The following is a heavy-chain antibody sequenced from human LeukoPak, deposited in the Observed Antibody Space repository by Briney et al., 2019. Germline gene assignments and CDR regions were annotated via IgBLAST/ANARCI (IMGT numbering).Heavy chain of an antibody. CDR2: INPNSGGT. V-gene: IGHV1-2*02. CDR1: GYTFAGYY. J-gene: IGHJ4*02. Sequence: GASVKVSCKASGYTFAGYYMHWVRQAPGQGLEWMGWINPNSGGTNYAQKFQGRVTMTRDTSISTAYMELSRLRSDDTAVYYCAREPGRSEVGEPLDYWGQGTLVTVSS. D-gene: IGHD3-10*01. CDR3: AREPGRSEVGEPLDY.